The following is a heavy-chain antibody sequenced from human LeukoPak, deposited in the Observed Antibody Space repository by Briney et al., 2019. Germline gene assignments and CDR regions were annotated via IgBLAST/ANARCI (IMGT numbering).Heavy chain of an antibody. V-gene: IGHV4-59*01. Sequence: SVTLSLTCTVSGVSISSYYWSWIRQPPGKGLEWIGYIYYSGSTNYNPSLKSRVTISVDTSKNQFSLKLSSVTAADTAVYYCARGGSYRYFDYWGQGTLVTVSS. J-gene: IGHJ4*02. D-gene: IGHD1-26*01. CDR1: GVSISSYY. CDR3: ARGGSYRYFDY. CDR2: IYYSGST.